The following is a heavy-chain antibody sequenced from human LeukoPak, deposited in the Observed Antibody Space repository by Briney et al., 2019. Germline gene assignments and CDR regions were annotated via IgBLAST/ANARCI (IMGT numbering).Heavy chain of an antibody. CDR1: GFTVSSNY. J-gene: IGHJ4*02. Sequence: GGSLRLSCAASGFTVSSNYMSWVRQAPGKGLEWVSVIYSGASTYYADSVKGRFTISRDNSKNTLYLQMNSLRAEDTAVYYCTRAQGSHGGDFDYWGQGPWSPSPQ. CDR3: TRAQGSHGGDFDY. V-gene: IGHV3-53*01. CDR2: IYSGAST.